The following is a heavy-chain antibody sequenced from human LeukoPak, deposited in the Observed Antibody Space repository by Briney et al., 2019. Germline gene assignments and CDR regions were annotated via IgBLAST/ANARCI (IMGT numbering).Heavy chain of an antibody. V-gene: IGHV4-39*01. Sequence: SETLSPTCTISGGSISSSSYYWGWIRQPPGKGLEWIGSNNYSGSTYYNPSLKSRVTISVDTSKNQFTLKLSSVTAADTAVYYCARDDTIFGVVPNYFDYWGQGTLVTVSS. J-gene: IGHJ4*02. CDR1: GGSISSSSYY. D-gene: IGHD3-3*01. CDR3: ARDDTIFGVVPNYFDY. CDR2: NNYSGST.